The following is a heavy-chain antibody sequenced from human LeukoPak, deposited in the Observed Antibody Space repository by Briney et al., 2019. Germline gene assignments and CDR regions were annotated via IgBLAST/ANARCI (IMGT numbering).Heavy chain of an antibody. CDR2: IYTCAST. J-gene: IGHJ6*03. CDR3: ARNFEGRVYYYYYMDV. CDR1: GFTVSSNY. D-gene: IGHD3-10*01. Sequence: GGSLRLSCAASGFTVSSNYMSWVRQAPGKGLEWVSVIYTCASTYYADSVKGRFTISRDNSKNTLYLQMNSLRAEDTAVYYCARNFEGRVYYYYYMDVWGKGTTVTVSS. V-gene: IGHV3-53*01.